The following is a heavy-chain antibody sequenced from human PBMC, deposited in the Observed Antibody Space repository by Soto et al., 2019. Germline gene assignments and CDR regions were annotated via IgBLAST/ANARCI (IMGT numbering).Heavy chain of an antibody. D-gene: IGHD2-21*02. J-gene: IGHJ5*02. Sequence: SETLSLTCSVSGGSISSYYWSWIRQPQGKGLEWIGYIFYSGRSGSTNYNPSLKSRVTISVDTSKNQFSLKLSSVTAADTAVYYCARTALGWFDPWGQGTLVTVSS. CDR3: ARTALGWFDP. CDR1: GGSISSYY. CDR2: IFYSGRSGST. V-gene: IGHV4-59*01.